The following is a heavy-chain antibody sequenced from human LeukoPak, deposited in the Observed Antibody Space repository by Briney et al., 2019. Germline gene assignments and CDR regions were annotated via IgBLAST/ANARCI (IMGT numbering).Heavy chain of an antibody. CDR2: SSSSSSYI. J-gene: IGHJ3*02. CDR3: ARGIVVVPAGAFDI. Sequence: GGSLRLSCAASGFTFSSYSMNWVRQAPGKGLEWVSSSSSSSSYIYYADSVKGRFTISRDNAKNSLYLQMNSLRAEDTAVYYCARGIVVVPAGAFDIWGQGTMVTVSS. CDR1: GFTFSSYS. V-gene: IGHV3-21*01. D-gene: IGHD2-2*01.